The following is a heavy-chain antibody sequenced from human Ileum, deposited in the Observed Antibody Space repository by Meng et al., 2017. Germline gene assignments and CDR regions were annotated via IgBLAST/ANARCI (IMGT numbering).Heavy chain of an antibody. V-gene: IGHV4-30-4*01. J-gene: IGHJ5*02. CDR3: ARENTIFGVVWGSWFDP. CDR1: GGSISSGDYY. CDR2: IYYSGST. D-gene: IGHD3-3*01. Sequence: QVQLQESGPGLVKPSKILSPTCTGSGGSISSGDYYWSWIRQPPGKGLEWIGYIYYSGSTYYNPSLKSRVTISVDTSKNQFSLKLSSVTAADTAVYYCARENTIFGVVWGSWFDPWGQGTLVTVSS.